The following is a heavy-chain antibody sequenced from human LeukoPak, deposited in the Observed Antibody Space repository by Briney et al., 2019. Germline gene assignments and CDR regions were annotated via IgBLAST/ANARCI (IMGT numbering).Heavy chain of an antibody. V-gene: IGHV1-46*01. CDR3: ARDRERSSSWYTLDY. J-gene: IGHJ4*02. D-gene: IGHD6-13*01. Sequence: ASVKVSCKASGYTFTSYYMHWVRQAPGQGLEWMGIINPSGGSTSYAQKFQGRVTMTRDTSTSTVYMELSSLRSEDTAVYYCARDRERSSSWYTLDYWGQGTLVTVPS. CDR2: INPSGGST. CDR1: GYTFTSYY.